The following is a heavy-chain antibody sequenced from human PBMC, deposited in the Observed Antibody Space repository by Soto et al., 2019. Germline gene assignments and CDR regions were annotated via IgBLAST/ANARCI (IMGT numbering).Heavy chain of an antibody. CDR1: GGSISSGDYY. CDR2: IYYSGST. Sequence: QVQLQESGPGLVKPSQTLSLTCTVSGGSISSGDYYWSWIRQPPGKGLEWIGYIYYSGSTYYNPSVTSRVTISVDTCKNQFSLKLSSVTAAHTAVYYCARLSSRMINAFDIWGQGTMVTVSS. V-gene: IGHV4-30-4*01. J-gene: IGHJ3*02. CDR3: ARLSSRMINAFDI. D-gene: IGHD3-16*01.